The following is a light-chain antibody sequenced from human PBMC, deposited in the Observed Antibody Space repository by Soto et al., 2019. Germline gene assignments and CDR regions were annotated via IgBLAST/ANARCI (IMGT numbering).Light chain of an antibody. Sequence: QSVLTQPASVSGSPGQSITISCTGTSSDIGHYNYVSWYRQHPGKAPKLMIYDVSDRPSGVSNRFSGSKSGNTASLTISGLQTEDEAEYYCLLSYSGAAVFGGGTKLTVL. V-gene: IGLV2-14*01. CDR2: DVS. J-gene: IGLJ2*01. CDR3: LLSYSGAAV. CDR1: SSDIGHYNY.